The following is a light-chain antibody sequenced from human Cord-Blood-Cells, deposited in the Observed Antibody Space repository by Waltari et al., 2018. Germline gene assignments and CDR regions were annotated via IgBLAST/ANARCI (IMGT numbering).Light chain of an antibody. CDR1: RRDVGGYNY. Sequence: QSALTQPASVSGFPGQSITISCPGTRRDVGGYNYVSWYQQHPGKAPKLMIYDVSNRPSGVSNRFSGSKSGNTASLTISGLQAEDEADYYCSSYTSSSTLGVFGGGTKLTAL. V-gene: IGLV2-14*01. CDR2: DVS. CDR3: SSYTSSSTLGV. J-gene: IGLJ3*02.